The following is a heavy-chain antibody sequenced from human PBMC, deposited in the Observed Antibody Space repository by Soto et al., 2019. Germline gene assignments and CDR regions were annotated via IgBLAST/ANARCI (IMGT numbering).Heavy chain of an antibody. CDR1: GYSFSNYW. CDR3: ARLLAVAGPGGMDV. J-gene: IGHJ6*02. CDR2: IYPGDSDA. Sequence: EVQLVQSGAEVKKPGESLRISCKGSGYSFSNYWIGWVRQMPGKGLEGMGIIYPGDSDARYSPSFQGQVTISADRSINTAYLQWSSLKASDTAVYYCARLLAVAGPGGMDVWGQGTTVNVSS. D-gene: IGHD6-19*01. V-gene: IGHV5-51*01.